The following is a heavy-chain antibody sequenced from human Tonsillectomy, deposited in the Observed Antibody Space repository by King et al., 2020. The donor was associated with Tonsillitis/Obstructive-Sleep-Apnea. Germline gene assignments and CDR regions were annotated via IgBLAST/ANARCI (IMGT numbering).Heavy chain of an antibody. CDR1: GYSFTGYW. D-gene: IGHD2-15*01. CDR2: IYPGDSDT. J-gene: IGHJ4*02. Sequence: VQLVESGAEVRKPGESLKISCKGSGYSFTGYWIGWVRQMPGKGLEWMGIIYPGDSDTRYSPSFQGLVTISADKSISTAYLQWSSLKGSDTARYYCARRNSGGIVYFDYWGQGTLVSVSS. V-gene: IGHV5-51*01. CDR3: ARRNSGGIVYFDY.